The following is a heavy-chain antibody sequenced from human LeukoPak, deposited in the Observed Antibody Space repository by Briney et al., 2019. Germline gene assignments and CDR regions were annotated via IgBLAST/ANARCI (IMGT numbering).Heavy chain of an antibody. Sequence: PGRSLRLSCAASGFTFSSYAMHWVRQAPGKGLEWVAVISYDGSNKYYADSVKGRFTISRGNSKNTLYLQMNSLRAEDTAVYYCAKDPRSGMVITTNWFDPWGQGTLVTVSS. CDR3: AKDPRSGMVITTNWFDP. CDR1: GFTFSSYA. V-gene: IGHV3-30-3*01. J-gene: IGHJ5*02. CDR2: ISYDGSNK. D-gene: IGHD3-22*01.